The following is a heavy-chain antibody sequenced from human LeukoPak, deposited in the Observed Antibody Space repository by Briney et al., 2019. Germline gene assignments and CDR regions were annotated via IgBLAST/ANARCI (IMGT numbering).Heavy chain of an antibody. V-gene: IGHV3-23*01. J-gene: IGHJ4*02. CDR3: AKDAPVNIVVVPAANS. CDR1: GFTFSSYA. CDR2: ISGSGGST. Sequence: PGGSLRLSCAASGFTFSSYAMSWGRQAPGKGLEWVSAISGSGGSTSYADSVKGRFSISRDNSKKTLYLQMNSLRAEDPAVYYCAKDAPVNIVVVPAANSWGQGTLVTVSS. D-gene: IGHD2-2*01.